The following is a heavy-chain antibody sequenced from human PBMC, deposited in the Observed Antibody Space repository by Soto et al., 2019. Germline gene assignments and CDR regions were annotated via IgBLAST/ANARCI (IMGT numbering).Heavy chain of an antibody. CDR3: ARSHTGDSAFRAFDI. J-gene: IGHJ3*02. V-gene: IGHV3-7*03. CDR2: IKKDESET. D-gene: IGHD2-21*02. Sequence: LVQSGGGLVPPGESLTVSCAPSQFSFSNYWMNWVRQAPGKALEWVANIKKDESETDYVDSVRGRFTIFRDNAKNLLYLQMRRLRVEDTAVYYCARSHTGDSAFRAFDIGGQGTVVTV. CDR1: QFSFSNYW.